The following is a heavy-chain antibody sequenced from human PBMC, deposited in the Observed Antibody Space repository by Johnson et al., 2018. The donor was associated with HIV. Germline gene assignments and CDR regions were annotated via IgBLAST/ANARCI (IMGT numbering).Heavy chain of an antibody. CDR3: ARLRGGFDI. J-gene: IGHJ3*02. Sequence: QMQLVESGGGVVQPGRSLRLSCEASGFTFSNYAMHWVRQAPGKGLEWVAVVSYDGSNKYYIDSVKGRFTISRDNSKNTLYLQMNGLRPEDMTVYYCARLRGGFDIWGQGTLVTVSS. D-gene: IGHD3-10*01. CDR2: VSYDGSNK. V-gene: IGHV3-30*04. CDR1: GFTFSNYA.